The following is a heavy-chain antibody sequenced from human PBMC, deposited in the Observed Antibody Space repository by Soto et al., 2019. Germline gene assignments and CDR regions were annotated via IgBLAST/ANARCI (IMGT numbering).Heavy chain of an antibody. Sequence: PGESLKISCXGSGYSFTSYWIGWVRQMPGKGLEWMGIIYPGDSDTRYSPSFQGQVTISADKSISTAYLQWSSLKASDTAMYYCARRGPIYYDSSGYPYGSMDVWGQGTTVTVSS. J-gene: IGHJ6*02. CDR1: GYSFTSYW. CDR2: IYPGDSDT. CDR3: ARRGPIYYDSSGYPYGSMDV. D-gene: IGHD3-22*01. V-gene: IGHV5-51*01.